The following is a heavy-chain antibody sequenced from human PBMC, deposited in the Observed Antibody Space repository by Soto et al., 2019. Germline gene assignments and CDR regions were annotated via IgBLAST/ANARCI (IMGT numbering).Heavy chain of an antibody. V-gene: IGHV3-23*01. CDR3: ANLERLVPPPEHYYYMDV. D-gene: IGHD2-2*01. CDR2: ISGSGGST. Sequence: GGSLRLSCAASGFTFSSYAMSWVRQAPGKGLEWVSAISGSGGSTYYAESVKGRFTISSDNSKNTLYLQMNSLRAEDTAVYYCANLERLVPPPEHYYYMDVWGKGTTVTVSS. CDR1: GFTFSSYA. J-gene: IGHJ6*03.